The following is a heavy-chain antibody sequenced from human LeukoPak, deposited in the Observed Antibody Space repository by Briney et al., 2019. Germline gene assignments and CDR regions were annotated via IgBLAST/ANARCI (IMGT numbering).Heavy chain of an antibody. J-gene: IGHJ4*02. Sequence: PGRSLRLSCAASGFTFSGYAMSWVRQAPGKGLEWVSVITGSGDNTYYADSVRGRFTISRDNSKNTLYLQMNSLRAEDTAIYYCARHLIYSYIPFDNWGQGTLVTVSS. V-gene: IGHV3-23*01. CDR1: GFTFSGYA. D-gene: IGHD3-16*02. CDR3: ARHLIYSYIPFDN. CDR2: ITGSGDNT.